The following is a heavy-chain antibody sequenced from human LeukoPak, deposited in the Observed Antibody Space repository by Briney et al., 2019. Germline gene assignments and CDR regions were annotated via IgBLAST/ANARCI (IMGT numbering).Heavy chain of an antibody. CDR3: ARGPESHYYYGSGSYWY. CDR2: IYYSGST. D-gene: IGHD3-10*01. CDR1: GGSISSSSYY. V-gene: IGHV4-39*07. J-gene: IGHJ4*02. Sequence: SETLSLTCTVSGGSISSSSYYWGWIRQPPGKGLEWIGSIYYSGSTYYNPSLKSRVTISVDTSKNQFSLKLSSVTAADTAVYYCARGPESHYYYGSGSYWYWGQGTLVTVSS.